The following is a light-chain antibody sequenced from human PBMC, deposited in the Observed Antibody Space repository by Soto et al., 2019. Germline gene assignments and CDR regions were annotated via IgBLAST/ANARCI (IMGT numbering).Light chain of an antibody. CDR2: EVS. J-gene: IGLJ1*01. V-gene: IGLV2-14*01. CDR3: SSYTSTNTYV. Sequence: QSVLTQPASVSGSPGQSITLSCTGTSSDVGGYKYVTWYQQNPGKAPKVLIYEVSNRFSGVSNRFSGSKSGNTASLTISGLQAEDEADYFCSSYTSTNTYVFGSGTKLTVL. CDR1: SSDVGGYKY.